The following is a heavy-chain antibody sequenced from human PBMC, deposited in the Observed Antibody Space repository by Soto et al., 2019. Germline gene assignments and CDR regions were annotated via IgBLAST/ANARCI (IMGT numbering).Heavy chain of an antibody. Sequence: ASVKVSCEASGGTLRSYAITWVRQATGHGLEWMGGIIPIFRSSNYAQKFQGRLTIIADESTSTAYMELSSLRSEDTAVYYCAKVSHAPYDYYAMDVRGQGTTVTVSS. V-gene: IGHV1-69*01. CDR2: IIPIFRSS. J-gene: IGHJ6*02. CDR3: AKVSHAPYDYYAMDV. CDR1: GGTLRSYA.